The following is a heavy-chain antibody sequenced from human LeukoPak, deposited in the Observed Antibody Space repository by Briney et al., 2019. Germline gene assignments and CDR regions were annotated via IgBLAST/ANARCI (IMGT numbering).Heavy chain of an antibody. CDR2: ISYDGSNK. D-gene: IGHD3-3*01. CDR3: ARDGPRDFWSGYPHSFYYYMGV. CDR1: GFTFSSYA. Sequence: GGSLRLSCAASGFTFSSYAMHWVRQAPGKGLEWVAVISYDGSNKYYADSVKGRFTISRDNSKNTLYLQMNSLRAEDTAVYYCARDGPRDFWSGYPHSFYYYMGVWGKGTTVTVSS. J-gene: IGHJ6*03. V-gene: IGHV3-30-3*01.